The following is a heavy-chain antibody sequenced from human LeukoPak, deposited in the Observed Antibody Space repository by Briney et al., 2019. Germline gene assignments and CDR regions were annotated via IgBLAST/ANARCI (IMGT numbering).Heavy chain of an antibody. Sequence: SETLSLTCTVPGGSISSGDDYWSWIRQPPGKGLEWIGFIYYSGNTYYNPSHKSRVTISVDTSKNQFSLRLNSVTAADTAVYYCARDHCSSKSCFIDYWGQGTLVTVSS. J-gene: IGHJ4*02. CDR1: GGSISSGDDY. CDR3: ARDHCSSKSCFIDY. CDR2: IYYSGNT. V-gene: IGHV4-30-4*08. D-gene: IGHD2-2*01.